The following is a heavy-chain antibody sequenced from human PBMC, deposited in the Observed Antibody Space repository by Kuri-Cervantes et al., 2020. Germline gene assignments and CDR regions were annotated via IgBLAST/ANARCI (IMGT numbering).Heavy chain of an antibody. CDR2: IWYDGSNK. D-gene: IGHD1-26*01. J-gene: IGHJ4*02. CDR1: GFTFSSYG. V-gene: IGHV3-33*01. Sequence: GGSLRLSCAASGFTFSSYGMHWVRQAPGKGLEWVAVIWYDGSNKYYADSVKGRFTISRDNSKNTLYLQMNSLRAEDTAVYYCARGYSGSLNYFDYWGQGTLVTVSS. CDR3: ARGYSGSLNYFDY.